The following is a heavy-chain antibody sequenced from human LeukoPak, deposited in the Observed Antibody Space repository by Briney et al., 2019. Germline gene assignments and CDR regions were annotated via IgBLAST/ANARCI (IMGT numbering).Heavy chain of an antibody. J-gene: IGHJ6*03. V-gene: IGHV4-59*01. D-gene: IGHD1-26*01. CDR1: GGSISSYY. Sequence: PSETLSLTWTVSGGSISSYYWSWIRQPPGKGLEWIGYIYYSGSTNYNPSLKSRVTISVDTSKNQFSLKLSSVTAADTAVYYCARATYSGSYYYYYYMDVWGKGTTVTVSS. CDR3: ARATYSGSYYYYYYMDV. CDR2: IYYSGST.